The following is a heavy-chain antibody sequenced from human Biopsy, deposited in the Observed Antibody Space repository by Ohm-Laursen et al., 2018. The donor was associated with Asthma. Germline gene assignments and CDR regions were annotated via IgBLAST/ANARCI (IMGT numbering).Heavy chain of an antibody. CDR2: ISYTGNT. D-gene: IGHD7-27*01. Sequence: TLSLTCTVSGGSMSSSSYSWGWIRQPPGKGLEWIGTISYTGNTDIPSLRSRVTFPVDISKNNFSLKQTSVTAADTAVFYCARHWNWGSFFDYWGQGILVTVSS. J-gene: IGHJ4*02. CDR3: ARHWNWGSFFDY. V-gene: IGHV4-39*01. CDR1: GGSMSSSSYS.